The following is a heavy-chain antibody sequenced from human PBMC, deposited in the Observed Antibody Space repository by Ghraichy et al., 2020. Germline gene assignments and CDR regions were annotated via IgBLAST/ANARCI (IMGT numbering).Heavy chain of an antibody. V-gene: IGHV3-23*01. CDR2: ISGSGGST. Sequence: GGSLRLSCAVSGFTFSSYAMSWVRQAPGKGLEWVSAISGSGGSTYYADSVKGRFTISRDNSKNTLYLQMNSLRAEDTAVYYCAKDRFSSGYYYYYGMDVWGKGTTVTVSS. J-gene: IGHJ6*04. CDR1: GFTFSSYA. D-gene: IGHD6-19*01. CDR3: AKDRFSSGYYYYYGMDV.